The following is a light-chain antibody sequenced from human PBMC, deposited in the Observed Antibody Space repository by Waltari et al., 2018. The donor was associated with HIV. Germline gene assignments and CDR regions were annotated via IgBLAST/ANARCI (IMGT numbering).Light chain of an antibody. CDR2: AAS. V-gene: IGKV1-39*01. J-gene: IGKJ2*01. Sequence: DIQVTQSPSSLSASFGDRVIITCRANQTINTYLNWYQHQPGKAPKLLIYAASTLQNGVPPRFTVSGSGTDFTLTISSLQPEDFATYYCQQSYNFPFTFGPGTKLEIK. CDR3: QQSYNFPFT. CDR1: QTINTY.